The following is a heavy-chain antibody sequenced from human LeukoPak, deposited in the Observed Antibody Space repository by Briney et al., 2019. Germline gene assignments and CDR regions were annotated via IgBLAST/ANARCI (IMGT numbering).Heavy chain of an antibody. CDR3: AKDSRHSSSWYY. CDR2: ISGSDDST. J-gene: IGHJ4*02. V-gene: IGHV3-23*01. Sequence: GGSLRLSCAASGFTFSSYAMNWVRQAPGKGLEWVSGISGSDDSTYYADSVKGRFTISRDISRNTLYLQMNSLRAEDTAVYYCAKDSRHSSSWYYWGQGTLVTVSS. D-gene: IGHD6-13*01. CDR1: GFTFSSYA.